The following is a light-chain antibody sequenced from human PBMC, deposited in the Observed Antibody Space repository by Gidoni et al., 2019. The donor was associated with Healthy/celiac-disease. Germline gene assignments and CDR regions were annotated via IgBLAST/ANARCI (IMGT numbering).Light chain of an antibody. CDR2: AAS. V-gene: IGKV1-39*01. CDR1: QGISSY. Sequence: DIHMTPSPSSLSASVGDRVTITCRASQGISSYLNWYQQKPGKAPKLLIYAASSLQSGVPSRLRGSGSGTDFTLTISSLQPEDFATYDCQQSYSTPITFGQXTRLEIK. J-gene: IGKJ5*01. CDR3: QQSYSTPIT.